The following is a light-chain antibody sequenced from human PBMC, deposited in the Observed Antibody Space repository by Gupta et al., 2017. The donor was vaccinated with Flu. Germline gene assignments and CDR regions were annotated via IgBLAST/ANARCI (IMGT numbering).Light chain of an antibody. J-gene: IGLJ1*01. CDR1: SSNIGSNP. CDR3: EAWDDSLNGHYV. CDR2: GNS. V-gene: IGLV1-44*01. Sequence: QSVLAQPPSASATPGQRVTISCSGSSSNIGSNPVNWYQQVPGTAPKLLIYGNSQRPSGVPDRFSGSKSGTSASLAISGLQSEDEADYYCEAWDDSLNGHYVFGTGTKVTVL.